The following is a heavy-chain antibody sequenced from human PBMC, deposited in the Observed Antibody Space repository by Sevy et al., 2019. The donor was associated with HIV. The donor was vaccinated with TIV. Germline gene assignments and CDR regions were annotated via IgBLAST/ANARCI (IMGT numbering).Heavy chain of an antibody. CDR3: ARAYRGGG. V-gene: IGHV3-48*02. Sequence: GGSLRLSCAASGLTFSSFSMSWVRQVPGKGLEWVSYISSTGSTVYYADSVKGRFTISRDNAKNSLYLQMNSLRDEDTAVYYCARAYRGGGWGQGTLVTVSS. J-gene: IGHJ1*01. D-gene: IGHD3-16*02. CDR1: GLTFSSFS. CDR2: ISSTGSTV.